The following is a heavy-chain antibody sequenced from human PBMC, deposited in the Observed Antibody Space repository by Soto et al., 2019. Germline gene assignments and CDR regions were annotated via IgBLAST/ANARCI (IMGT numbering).Heavy chain of an antibody. CDR1: DGSISNHY. Sequence: KPSETLSLTCTVSDGSISNHYLNWIRQSPGRGLEWIAFIYNNGITNYNPSLKSRVAISVDTSKNQFSLKLTSVTAADTAVYFCGRDPNAGVVDVWGQGTLVTVSS. D-gene: IGHD3-3*01. J-gene: IGHJ3*01. CDR2: IYNNGIT. V-gene: IGHV4-59*11. CDR3: GRDPNAGVVDV.